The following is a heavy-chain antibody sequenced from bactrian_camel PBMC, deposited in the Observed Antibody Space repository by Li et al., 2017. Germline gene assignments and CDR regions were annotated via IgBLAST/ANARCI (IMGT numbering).Heavy chain of an antibody. CDR1: GYRYDTYC. CDR3: AKGALETSF. J-gene: IGHJ4*01. Sequence: QVQLVESGGGSVQSGGSLRLSCAAPGYRYDTYCMGWFRQAPGKAREGIADINTGGGRSTNYADSVKGRFTISRNNAKNTLYLQLNSLKTEDTAVYYCAKGALETSFRGQGTQVTV. CDR2: INTGGGRST. V-gene: IGHV3S1*01.